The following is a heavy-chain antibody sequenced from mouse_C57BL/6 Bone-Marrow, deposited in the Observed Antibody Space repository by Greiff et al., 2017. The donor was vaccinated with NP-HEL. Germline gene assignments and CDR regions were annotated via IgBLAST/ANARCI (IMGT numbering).Heavy chain of an antibody. CDR1: GYTFTDYY. J-gene: IGHJ1*03. V-gene: IGHV1-19*01. CDR3: ARHLYFDV. CDR2: INPYNGGT. Sequence: EVKLMESGPVLVKPGASVKMSCKASGYTFTDYYMNWVKQSHGKSLEWIGVINPYNGGTSYNQKFKGKATLTVDKSSSTAYMELNSLTSEDSAVYYCARHLYFDVWGTGTTVTVSS.